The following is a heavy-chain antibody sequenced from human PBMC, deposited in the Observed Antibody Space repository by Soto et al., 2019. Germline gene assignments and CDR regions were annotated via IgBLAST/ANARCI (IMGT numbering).Heavy chain of an antibody. Sequence: GESLKISCKGSGYHFTLYWIGWVRQMPGKGLEWMGIIYPSDSDTRYSPSFQGQVTISADKSISTAYLQWSSLKASDTAMYYCAGGGVRGVITRTRDYYSMDVWGQGTTVTVSS. CDR1: GYHFTLYW. CDR3: AGGGVRGVITRTRDYYSMDV. D-gene: IGHD3-10*01. CDR2: IYPSDSDT. J-gene: IGHJ6*02. V-gene: IGHV5-51*01.